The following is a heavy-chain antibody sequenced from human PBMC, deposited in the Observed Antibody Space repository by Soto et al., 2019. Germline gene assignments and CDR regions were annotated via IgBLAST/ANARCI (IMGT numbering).Heavy chain of an antibody. V-gene: IGHV6-1*01. Sequence: SQTLSLTCAISGDSVSSNSAAWNWIRQSPSRGLEWLGRTYYRSKWYNDYAVSVKSRITINPDTSKNQFYLQLNSVTPEDTAVYYCARDGDSSSYYYYYGMDVWGQGTTVTVSS. CDR1: GDSVSSNSAA. CDR3: ARDGDSSSYYYYYGMDV. CDR2: TYYRSKWYN. D-gene: IGHD6-6*01. J-gene: IGHJ6*02.